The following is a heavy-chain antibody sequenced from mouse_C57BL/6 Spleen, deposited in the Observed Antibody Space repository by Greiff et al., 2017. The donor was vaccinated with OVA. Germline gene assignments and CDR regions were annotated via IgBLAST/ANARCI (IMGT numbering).Heavy chain of an antibody. J-gene: IGHJ4*01. V-gene: IGHV7-3*01. D-gene: IGHD2-4*01. CDR1: GFTFTDYY. CDR3: ARYRDYDEGGQAMDY. CDR2: IRNKANGYTT. Sequence: EVKLMESGGGLVQPGGSLNLSCAASGFTFTDYYMSWVRQPPGKALEWLGFIRNKANGYTTEYSASVKGRFTISRDNSQSILYLQMNALRAEDSATYYCARYRDYDEGGQAMDYGGQGTSVTVSS.